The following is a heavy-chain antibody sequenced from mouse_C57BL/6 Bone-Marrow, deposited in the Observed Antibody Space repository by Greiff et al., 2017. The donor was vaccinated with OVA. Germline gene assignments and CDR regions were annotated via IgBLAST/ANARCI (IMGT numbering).Heavy chain of an antibody. CDR2: IDPENGDT. CDR3: TTHYYGSSPPFAY. V-gene: IGHV14-4*01. CDR1: GFNIKDDY. J-gene: IGHJ3*01. Sequence: VQLQQSGAELVRPGASVKLSCTASGFNIKDDYMHWVKQRPEQGLEWIGWIDPENGDTEFASQFPGKATITADTSSNTAYLPLSSLTSEDTAVYYCTTHYYGSSPPFAYWGQGTLVTVSA. D-gene: IGHD1-1*01.